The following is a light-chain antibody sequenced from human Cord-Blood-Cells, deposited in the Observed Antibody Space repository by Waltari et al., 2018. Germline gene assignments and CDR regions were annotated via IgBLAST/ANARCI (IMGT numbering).Light chain of an antibody. CDR2: EVS. CDR1: SSDVGGYNY. Sequence: QYALTQPPSASGSPGQSVTISCTGTSSDVGGYNYVSWYQQHPGKAPKLMIYEVSKLPSGVPDRCSGSKSGNTASLTVSGLQAEDEADYYCSSYAGSNNWVFGGGTKLTVL. CDR3: SSYAGSNNWV. J-gene: IGLJ3*02. V-gene: IGLV2-8*01.